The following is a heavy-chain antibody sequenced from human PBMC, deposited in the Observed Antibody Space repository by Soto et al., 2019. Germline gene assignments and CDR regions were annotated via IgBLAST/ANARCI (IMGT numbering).Heavy chain of an antibody. D-gene: IGHD2-15*01. CDR3: ARSEEDSDYYYYGMDV. CDR2: TYYRSRWYS. J-gene: IGHJ6*02. CDR1: GDTVSSNSVA. V-gene: IGHV6-1*01. Sequence: TLSLTCVGSGDTVSSNSVAWNWVRQSPSRGLEWLGRTYYRSRWYSDYAVSVRSRIDINADTSKNQVSLQLNSVTPEDTAVYYCARSEEDSDYYYYGMDVWGQGTTVTVSS.